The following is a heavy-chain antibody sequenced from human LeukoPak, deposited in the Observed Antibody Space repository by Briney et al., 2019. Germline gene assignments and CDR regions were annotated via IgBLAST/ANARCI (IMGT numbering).Heavy chain of an antibody. CDR3: ARVRGPTVTTMYFDY. CDR1: GFTFVNHG. J-gene: IGHJ4*02. Sequence: PGGALRLSCAASGFTFVNHGMIWVRQAPGKGLEWLSYISPCSTTINSADSVKDRFTTSRDKAKSSLFLQMNSLRAEDTAVYYCARVRGPTVTTMYFDYWGQGALVTVPS. D-gene: IGHD4-17*01. CDR2: ISPCSTTI. V-gene: IGHV3-48*01.